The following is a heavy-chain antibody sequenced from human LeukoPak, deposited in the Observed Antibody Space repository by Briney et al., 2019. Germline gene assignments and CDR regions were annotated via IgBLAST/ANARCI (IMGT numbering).Heavy chain of an antibody. CDR2: IYPGDSDT. J-gene: IGHJ4*02. CDR3: AGPKDYSSGWYAFDY. Sequence: GESLKISCKGSGYSFTSYWIGWVRQMPGKGLEWMGIIYPGDSDTRYSPSFQGQVTISADKSISTAYLQWSSLKASDTAMYYCAGPKDYSSGWYAFDYWGQGTLVTVSS. CDR1: GYSFTSYW. D-gene: IGHD6-19*01. V-gene: IGHV5-51*01.